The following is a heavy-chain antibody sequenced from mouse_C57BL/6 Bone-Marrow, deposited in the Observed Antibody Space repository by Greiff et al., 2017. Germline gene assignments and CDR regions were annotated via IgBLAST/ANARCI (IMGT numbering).Heavy chain of an antibody. J-gene: IGHJ2*01. CDR1: GYTFTSYW. V-gene: IGHV1-69*01. CDR2: IDPSDSYT. CDR3: ARWGTTVVAYYFDY. Sequence: QVQLQQPGAELVMPGASVKLSCKASGYTFTSYWMHWVKQRPGQGLEWIGEIDPSDSYTNYNQKFKGKSTLTGDKSSSTAYMQLSSLTSEASAVYYCARWGTTVVAYYFDYWGQGTTLTVSS. D-gene: IGHD1-1*01.